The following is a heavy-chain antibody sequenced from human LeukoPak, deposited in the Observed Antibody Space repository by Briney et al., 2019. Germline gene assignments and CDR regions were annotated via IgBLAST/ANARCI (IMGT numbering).Heavy chain of an antibody. D-gene: IGHD3-3*01. CDR3: ARTWGATYYDFWSGYSGFDY. Sequence: GGSLRLSCAASGFTFSSYSMNWVRQAPGKGLEWVSSISSSSYIYYADSVKGRFTISRDNAKNSLYLQMNSLRAEDTAVYYCARTWGATYYDFWSGYSGFDYWGQGTLVTVSS. V-gene: IGHV3-21*01. J-gene: IGHJ4*02. CDR2: ISSSSYI. CDR1: GFTFSSYS.